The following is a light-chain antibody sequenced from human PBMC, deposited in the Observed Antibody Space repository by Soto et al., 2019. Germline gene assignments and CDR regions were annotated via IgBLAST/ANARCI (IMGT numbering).Light chain of an antibody. J-gene: IGKJ1*01. CDR1: QSISTY. Sequence: DIQMTQSPSSLSASVGDRVTITCRTSQSISTYLNWYQHKPGKAPKLLIYAASSLQSGAPSRFSGSGSGTDFTLTISSLQPDDFATYYCQQSYSIPWTFGLGTQVELK. CDR3: QQSYSIPWT. CDR2: AAS. V-gene: IGKV1-39*01.